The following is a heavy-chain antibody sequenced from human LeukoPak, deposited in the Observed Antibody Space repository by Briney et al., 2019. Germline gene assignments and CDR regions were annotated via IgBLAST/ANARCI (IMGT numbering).Heavy chain of an antibody. CDR1: GYTFTGYY. D-gene: IGHD3-3*01. CDR3: ARTTIFGEPHLDY. Sequence: GASVKVSRKASGYTFTGYYMHWVRQAPGQGLEWMGWINPNSGGTNYAQKFQGRVTMTRDTSISTAYMELSRLRSDDTAVYYCARTTIFGEPHLDYWGQGTLVTVSS. CDR2: INPNSGGT. J-gene: IGHJ4*02. V-gene: IGHV1-2*02.